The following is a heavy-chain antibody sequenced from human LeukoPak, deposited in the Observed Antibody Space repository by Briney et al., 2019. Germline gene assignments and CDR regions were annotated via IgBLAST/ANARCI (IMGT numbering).Heavy chain of an antibody. Sequence: ASVKVSCKASGYTFTSYDINWVRQATGQGLEWMGWMNPNSGNTGYAQKFQGRVTITRNTSISTAYMELSSLRSEDTAVYYCARGAFPTPLLWFGELSNWFDPWGQGTLVTVSS. CDR3: ARGAFPTPLLWFGELSNWFDP. CDR1: GYTFTSYD. CDR2: MNPNSGNT. D-gene: IGHD3-10*01. V-gene: IGHV1-8*03. J-gene: IGHJ5*02.